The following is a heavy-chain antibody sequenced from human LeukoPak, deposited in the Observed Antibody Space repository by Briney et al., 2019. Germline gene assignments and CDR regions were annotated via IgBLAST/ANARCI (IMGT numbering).Heavy chain of an antibody. CDR1: GFTFSGSA. Sequence: EGSLRLSCAASGFTFSGSAMHWVRQASGKGLEWVGRIRSKANSYATAYAASVKGRFTISRDDSKNTAYLQMNSLRAEDTAVYYCAKEIPGYTFGGVIVPDYYFDYWGQGTLVTVSS. D-gene: IGHD3-16*02. CDR2: IRSKANSYAT. J-gene: IGHJ4*02. V-gene: IGHV3-73*01. CDR3: AKEIPGYTFGGVIVPDYYFDY.